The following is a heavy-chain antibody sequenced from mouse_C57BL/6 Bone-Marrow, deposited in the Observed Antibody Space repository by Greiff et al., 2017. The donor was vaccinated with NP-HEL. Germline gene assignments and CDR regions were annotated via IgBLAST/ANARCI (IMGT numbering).Heavy chain of an antibody. CDR2: INYDGSST. CDR3: ARAGYGNFYWYFDV. V-gene: IGHV5-16*01. D-gene: IGHD2-10*02. J-gene: IGHJ1*03. CDR1: GFTFSDYY. Sequence: EVNVVESEGGLVQPGSSMKLSCTASGFTFSDYYMAWVRQVPEKGLEWVANINYDGSSTYYLDSLKSRFIISRDNAKNILYLQMSSLKSEDTATYYCARAGYGNFYWYFDVWGTGTTVTVSS.